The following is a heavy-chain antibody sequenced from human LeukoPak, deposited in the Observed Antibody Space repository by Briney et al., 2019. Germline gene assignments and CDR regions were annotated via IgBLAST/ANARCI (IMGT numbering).Heavy chain of an antibody. CDR3: ARSGEADWYIDL. CDR2: VSGSGGGT. Sequence: GGCLRLSCAASGFTFSSYAMSWVRQAPGQGLEWVSSVSGSGGGTYYADSVKGRFTISRDNSKSTLYLQMNSLRAEDTAIYYCARSGEADWYIDLWGRGTLATVSS. D-gene: IGHD2-15*01. V-gene: IGHV3-23*01. CDR1: GFTFSSYA. J-gene: IGHJ2*01.